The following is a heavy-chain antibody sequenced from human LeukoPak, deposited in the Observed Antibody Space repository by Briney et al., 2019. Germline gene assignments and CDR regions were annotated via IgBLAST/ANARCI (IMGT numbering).Heavy chain of an antibody. CDR2: INYSGST. V-gene: IGHV4-59*01. CDR1: GVSINFYY. D-gene: IGHD3-22*01. CDR3: AREYYDRSGYAFDI. Sequence: SETLSLTCTVSGVSINFYYWTWIRQPPGKGLEWIGYINYSGSTNYNPSLKSRVTISVDTSKNQFSLKLSSVTAADTAVYYCAREYYDRSGYAFDIWGQGTMVTVSS. J-gene: IGHJ3*02.